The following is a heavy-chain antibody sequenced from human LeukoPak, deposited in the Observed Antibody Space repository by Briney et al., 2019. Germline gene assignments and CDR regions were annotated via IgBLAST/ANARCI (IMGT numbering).Heavy chain of an antibody. Sequence: GGAPRLSCVAPGFIFSSYKIKLVRPAPGEGLGGVSSISSSSTYIYYADSVKGRFTISRDNPKNSLDLQMDSLRVEDTAVYYCAREGYSAYGLDNWGQGTLVTVSS. V-gene: IGHV3-21*01. CDR3: AREGYSAYGLDN. CDR1: GFIFSSYK. D-gene: IGHD5-12*01. J-gene: IGHJ4*02. CDR2: ISSSSTYI.